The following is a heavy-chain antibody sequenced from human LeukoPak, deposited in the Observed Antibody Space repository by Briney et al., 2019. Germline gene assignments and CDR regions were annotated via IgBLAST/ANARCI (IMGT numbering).Heavy chain of an antibody. Sequence: PGGSLRLSCAASGFTFSSYDMNWVRQAPGKGLEWVSYISSSGSTIYYADSVKGRFTISRDNAKNSLYLQMNSLRAEDTAVYYCARDRAVGNDYWGQGTLVTVSS. J-gene: IGHJ4*02. CDR1: GFTFSSYD. CDR2: ISSSGSTI. CDR3: ARDRAVGNDY. D-gene: IGHD6-19*01. V-gene: IGHV3-48*03.